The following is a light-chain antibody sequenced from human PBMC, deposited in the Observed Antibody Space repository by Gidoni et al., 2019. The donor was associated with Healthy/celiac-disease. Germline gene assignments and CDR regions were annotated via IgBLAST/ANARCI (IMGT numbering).Light chain of an antibody. V-gene: IGKV3-11*01. Sequence: EIVFAQSPATLSLSPGERATLSCRASQSVSSYLAWYQQKPGQAPRLLIYDASNRATGIPARLDGSGSGTDFTLTISSVEPEDCAVYYCQQSSNWPPFTFGPGTKVEIK. J-gene: IGKJ3*01. CDR2: DAS. CDR1: QSVSSY. CDR3: QQSSNWPPFT.